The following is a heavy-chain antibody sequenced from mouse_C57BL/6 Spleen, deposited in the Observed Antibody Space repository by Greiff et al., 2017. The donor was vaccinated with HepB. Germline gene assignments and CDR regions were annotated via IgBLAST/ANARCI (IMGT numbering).Heavy chain of an antibody. CDR1: GYTFTSYW. J-gene: IGHJ2*01. CDR2: INPSNGGT. CDR3: ARGLGIYYGSSYGDY. D-gene: IGHD1-1*01. V-gene: IGHV1-53*01. Sequence: QVQLKQPGTELVKPGASVKLSCKASGYTFTSYWMHWVKQRPGQGLEWIGNINPSNGGTNYNEKFKSKATLTVDKSSSTAYMQLSSLTSEDSAVYYCARGLGIYYGSSYGDYWGQGTTLTVSS.